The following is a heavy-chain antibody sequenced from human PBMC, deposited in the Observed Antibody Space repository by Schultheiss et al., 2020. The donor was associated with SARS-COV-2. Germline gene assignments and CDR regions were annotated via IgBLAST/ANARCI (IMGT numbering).Heavy chain of an antibody. J-gene: IGHJ6*02. CDR2: IIPIFGTA. Sequence: PSVKVSCKASGYTFTGYYMHWVRQAPGQRLEWMGGIIPIFGTANYAQKFQGRVTITADESTSTAYMELSSLRSEDTAVYYCARTLGVCSSTSCYPNGMDVWGQGTTVTVSS. V-gene: IGHV1-69*13. CDR1: GYTFTGYY. CDR3: ARTLGVCSSTSCYPNGMDV. D-gene: IGHD2-2*01.